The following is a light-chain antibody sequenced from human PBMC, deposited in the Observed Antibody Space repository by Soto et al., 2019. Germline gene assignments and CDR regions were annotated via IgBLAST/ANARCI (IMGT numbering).Light chain of an antibody. Sequence: EIVLTQSPATLSLSPGERATLSCRASQSVSSNVAWYQQIPGQTPRLLIYGASTRATGVPVRFSGSASGTEFTLTISGLQSEDFAVYYCHQYDDGPYTFGQGTKVEI. V-gene: IGKV3-15*01. J-gene: IGKJ2*01. CDR3: HQYDDGPYT. CDR2: GAS. CDR1: QSVSSN.